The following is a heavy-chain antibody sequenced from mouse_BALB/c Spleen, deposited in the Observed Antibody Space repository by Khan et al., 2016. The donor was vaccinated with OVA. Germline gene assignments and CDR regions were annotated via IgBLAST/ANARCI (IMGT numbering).Heavy chain of an antibody. CDR2: IYPGNTDT. Sequence: VQLQQSGTVLARPGASVKMSCKASGYSFTSYWMHWVKQRPGQGLEWIGAIYPGNTDTRYNQKFKGKAKLTAVTSATTAYMELSSLTNEDSAVYSCTRSGFVYYFDYWGQGNTLTVSS. D-gene: IGHD3-2*02. V-gene: IGHV1-5*01. J-gene: IGHJ2*01. CDR1: GYSFTSYW. CDR3: TRSGFVYYFDY.